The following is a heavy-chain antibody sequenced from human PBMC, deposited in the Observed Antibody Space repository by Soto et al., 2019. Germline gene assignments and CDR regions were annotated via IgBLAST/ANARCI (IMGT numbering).Heavy chain of an antibody. J-gene: IGHJ4*02. Sequence: LRLSCAASGFSFVNYAMNWVRQAPGKGLEWVAVIWYDGSNKYYADSVKGRFTISRDNSKNTLYLQMNSLRAEDTAVYYCARVPGGNDYSNYGVDYWGQGTLVTVSS. V-gene: IGHV3-33*08. CDR3: ARVPGGNDYSNYGVDY. D-gene: IGHD4-4*01. CDR1: GFSFVNYA. CDR2: IWYDGSNK.